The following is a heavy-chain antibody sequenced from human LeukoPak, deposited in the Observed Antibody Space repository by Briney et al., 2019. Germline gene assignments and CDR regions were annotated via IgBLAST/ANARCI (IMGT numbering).Heavy chain of an antibody. CDR1: GFTFGDYA. D-gene: IGHD3-10*01. J-gene: IGHJ4*02. Sequence: GGSLRLSCTASGFTFGDYAMSWVRQAPGKGLEWVAVISYVGSNKYYADSVKGRFTISRDNSKNTLYLQMNSLRAEDTAVYYCAKDHTIDYWGQGTLVTVSS. CDR3: AKDHTIDY. CDR2: ISYVGSNK. V-gene: IGHV3-30*04.